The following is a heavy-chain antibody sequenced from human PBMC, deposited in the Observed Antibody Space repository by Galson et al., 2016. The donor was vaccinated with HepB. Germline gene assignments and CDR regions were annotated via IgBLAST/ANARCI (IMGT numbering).Heavy chain of an antibody. J-gene: IGHJ4*02. CDR1: GFTFSSYW. Sequence: SLRLSCAASGFTFSSYWMSWVRQAPGKGLEWVANIEQDGSEKYYVDSVKGRFTISRDNAKKSVYLQMNSLRAEDTAVYYCARGANRGDCSGGSCYRVFDYWGQGTLVTVSS. CDR3: ARGANRGDCSGGSCYRVFDY. V-gene: IGHV3-7*05. D-gene: IGHD2-15*01. CDR2: IEQDGSEK.